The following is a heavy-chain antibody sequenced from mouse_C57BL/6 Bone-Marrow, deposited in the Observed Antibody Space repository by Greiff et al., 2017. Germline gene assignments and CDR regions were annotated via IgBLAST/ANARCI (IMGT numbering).Heavy chain of an antibody. CDR2: IYPGSGST. CDR1: GYTFTSYW. CDR3: ARGDGYLYYYAMDY. D-gene: IGHD2-3*01. V-gene: IGHV1-55*01. J-gene: IGHJ4*01. Sequence: QVQLQQPGAELVKPGASVKMSCKASGYTFTSYWITWVKQRPGQGLVWIGDIYPGSGSTNYNEKFKSKATLTVDTSSSTAYMQRSGLTSEDCAVYDCARGDGYLYYYAMDYWGQGTSVTVSS.